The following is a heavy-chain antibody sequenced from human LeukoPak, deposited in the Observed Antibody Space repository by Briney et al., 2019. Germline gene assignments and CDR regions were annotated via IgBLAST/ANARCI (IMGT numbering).Heavy chain of an antibody. J-gene: IGHJ4*02. CDR1: GGTFISYA. CDR3: AWETGTTGEVDY. Sequence: SVKVSCKASGGTFISYAISWVRQAPGQGLEWMGGIIPIFGTANYAQKFQGRVTITADESTSTAYMELSSLRSEDTAVYYCAWETGTTGEVDYWGQGTLVTVSS. D-gene: IGHD1-1*01. CDR2: IIPIFGTA. V-gene: IGHV1-69*01.